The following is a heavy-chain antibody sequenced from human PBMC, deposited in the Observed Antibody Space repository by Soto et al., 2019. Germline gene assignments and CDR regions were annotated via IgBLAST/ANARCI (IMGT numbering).Heavy chain of an antibody. D-gene: IGHD3-22*01. CDR2: ISAYNYNT. Sequence: ASVKVSCKASGYTFTSYGLSWVRQAPGQGLEWMGRISAYNYNTNYAQKLQGRVTMTTDTSTSTAYMEMNSLRAEDTAVYYCAKDTYYYDSSGYYVFDHWGQGTLVTVSS. J-gene: IGHJ4*02. CDR1: GYTFTSYG. V-gene: IGHV1-18*01. CDR3: AKDTYYYDSSGYYVFDH.